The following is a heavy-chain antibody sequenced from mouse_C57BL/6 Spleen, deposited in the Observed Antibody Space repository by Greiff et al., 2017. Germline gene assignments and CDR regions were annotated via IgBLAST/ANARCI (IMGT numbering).Heavy chain of an antibody. J-gene: IGHJ2*01. CDR3: AREGTGTFGVGYYFDY. CDR1: GYTFTSYD. CDR2: IYPRDGST. D-gene: IGHD4-1*01. V-gene: IGHV1-85*01. Sequence: QVQLQQSGPELVKPGASVKLSCKASGYTFTSYDINWVKQRPGQGLEWIGWIYPRDGSTKYNEKFKGKATLTVDTSSSTAYMELHSLTSEDSAVYFCAREGTGTFGVGYYFDYWGQGTTLTVSS.